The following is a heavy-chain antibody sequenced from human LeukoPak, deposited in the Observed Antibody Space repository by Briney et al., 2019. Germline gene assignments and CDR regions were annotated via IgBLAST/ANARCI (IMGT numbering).Heavy chain of an antibody. CDR3: AREVGILGAPFDY. CDR2: INPNSGGT. D-gene: IGHD1-26*01. Sequence: ASVKVSCKASGYSFTGHYMHWVRQAPGQGLEWMGWINPNSGGTNYAQKFQDRVTMTRDTSITTAYMDLSRLRSDDTAVYYCAREVGILGAPFDYWGQGTLVTVSS. J-gene: IGHJ4*02. V-gene: IGHV1-2*02. CDR1: GYSFTGHY.